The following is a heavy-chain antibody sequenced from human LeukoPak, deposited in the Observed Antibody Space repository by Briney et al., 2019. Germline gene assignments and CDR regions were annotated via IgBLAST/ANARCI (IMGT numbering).Heavy chain of an antibody. CDR3: ARERGDYGDYYFDY. CDR2: IKQDGSEK. J-gene: IGHJ4*02. Sequence: PGGSLRLSCAASGFIFSTYGMYWVRQAPGKGLEWVAKIKQDGSEKYYVDSVRGRFTISRDNAKNSLYLQMNSLKAEDTAVYFCARERGDYGDYYFDYWGQGTLVTGSS. D-gene: IGHD4-17*01. CDR1: GFIFSTYG. V-gene: IGHV3-7*01.